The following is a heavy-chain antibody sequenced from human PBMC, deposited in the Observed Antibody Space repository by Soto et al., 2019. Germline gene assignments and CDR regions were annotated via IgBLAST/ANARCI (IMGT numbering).Heavy chain of an antibody. D-gene: IGHD3-10*01. Sequence: SETLSLTCTVSGGSISSSSYYWGWIRQPPGKGLEWIGSIYYSGSTYYNPSLKSRVTISVDTSKNQFSLKLSSVTAADTAVYYCARGGLWFGVRGAYGMDVWGQGTTVTVYS. J-gene: IGHJ6*02. V-gene: IGHV4-39*07. CDR2: IYYSGST. CDR3: ARGGLWFGVRGAYGMDV. CDR1: GGSISSSSYY.